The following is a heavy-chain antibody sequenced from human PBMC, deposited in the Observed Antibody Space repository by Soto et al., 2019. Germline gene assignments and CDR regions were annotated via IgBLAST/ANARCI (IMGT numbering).Heavy chain of an antibody. CDR1: GFAFSNYA. Sequence: GGSLRLSCAASGFAFSNYAIHWVRQAPGKGLEWVSSISTSIDATYYADSVKGRFTISRDDSKNTLYLQMNSLRAEDSAVYYCAKDRTVAARNFDYWGQGTQVTVSS. CDR3: AKDRTVAARNFDY. J-gene: IGHJ4*02. V-gene: IGHV3-23*01. CDR2: ISTSIDAT. D-gene: IGHD6-6*01.